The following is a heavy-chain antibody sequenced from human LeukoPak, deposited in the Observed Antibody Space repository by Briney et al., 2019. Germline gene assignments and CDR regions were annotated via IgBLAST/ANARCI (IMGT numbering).Heavy chain of an antibody. V-gene: IGHV4-59*08. CDR3: ASTYYYDSSGYYPRFDY. J-gene: IGHJ4*02. CDR2: IYYSGST. Sequence: PSETLSLTCAVSGGSISSYYWSWIRQPPGRGLEWIGYIYYSGSTNYNPSLKSRVTISVDTSKNQFSLKLSSVTAADTAVYYCASTYYYDSSGYYPRFDYWGQGTLVTVSS. D-gene: IGHD3-22*01. CDR1: GGSISSYY.